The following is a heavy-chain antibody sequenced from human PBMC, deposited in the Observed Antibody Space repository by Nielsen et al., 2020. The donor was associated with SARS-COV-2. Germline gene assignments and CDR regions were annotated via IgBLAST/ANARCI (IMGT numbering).Heavy chain of an antibody. V-gene: IGHV3-23*01. CDR3: AKDGTRGDYSYFDY. Sequence: GESLKISCAASGFTFSSYAMSWVRQAPGKGLEWVSAISGSGGSTYYVDSVKGRFTISRDNSKNTLYLQMNSLRAEDTAVYYCAKDGTRGDYSYFDYWGQGTLITVSS. J-gene: IGHJ4*02. D-gene: IGHD4-17*01. CDR2: ISGSGGST. CDR1: GFTFSSYA.